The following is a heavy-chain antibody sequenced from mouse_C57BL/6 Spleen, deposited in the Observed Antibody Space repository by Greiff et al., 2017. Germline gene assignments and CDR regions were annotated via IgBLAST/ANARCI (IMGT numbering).Heavy chain of an antibody. CDR1: GFTFSDYG. CDR3: ARDLDYYGSSLFDY. CDR2: ISSGSSTI. D-gene: IGHD1-1*01. J-gene: IGHJ2*01. Sequence: EVMLVESGGGLVKPGGSLKLSCAASGFTFSDYGMHWVRQAPEKGLEWVAYISSGSSTIYYADTVKGRFTISRDNAKNTLFLQMTSLRSEDTAMYYCARDLDYYGSSLFDYWGQGTTLTVSS. V-gene: IGHV5-17*01.